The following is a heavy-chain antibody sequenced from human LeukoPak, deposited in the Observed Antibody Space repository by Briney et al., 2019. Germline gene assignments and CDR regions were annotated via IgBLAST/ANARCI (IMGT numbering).Heavy chain of an antibody. CDR3: AKTSSWSLGDV. CDR2: ISYDGSNK. Sequence: PGRSLRLSCAASGFTFSSYGMHWVRQAPGKGLEWVAVISYDGSNKYYADSVKGRFTISRDNSMNTLYLQMNSLRAEDTAVYYCAKTSSWSLGDVWGKGTTITVSS. V-gene: IGHV3-30*18. J-gene: IGHJ6*04. CDR1: GFTFSSYG. D-gene: IGHD6-13*01.